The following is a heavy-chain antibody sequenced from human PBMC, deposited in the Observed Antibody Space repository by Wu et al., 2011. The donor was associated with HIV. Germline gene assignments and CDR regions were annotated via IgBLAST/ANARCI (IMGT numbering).Heavy chain of an antibody. CDR1: GDSLSNYA. Sequence: QVQLVQSGAEVKKPGSSVKVSCRASGDSLSNYAINWVRQAPGQGLEWLGRIIPLFGTANYAQKFQDRVTIAADESTSTVFMELSRLGGDDTAVYYCTFGGGKILNMYYFNYWGQGTLVTVSS. J-gene: IGHJ4*02. CDR3: TFGGGKILNMYYFNY. V-gene: IGHV1-69*15. D-gene: IGHD3-3*01. CDR2: IIPLFGTA.